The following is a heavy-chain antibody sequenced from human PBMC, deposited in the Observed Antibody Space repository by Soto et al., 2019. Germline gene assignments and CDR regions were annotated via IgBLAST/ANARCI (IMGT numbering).Heavy chain of an antibody. D-gene: IGHD3-10*01. J-gene: IGHJ5*02. V-gene: IGHV4-31*11. Sequence: PSGTLSLTCAVSGGSISSGGYSWSWIRQPPGKGLEWIGYIYYSGNTYCNPSLKSRATISVDTSKNQFSLKLSSVTAADTAVYICAGEEGGRGVILWTVFDPWGQGTLVIVSS. CDR1: GGSISSGGYS. CDR2: IYYSGNT. CDR3: AGEEGGRGVILWTVFDP.